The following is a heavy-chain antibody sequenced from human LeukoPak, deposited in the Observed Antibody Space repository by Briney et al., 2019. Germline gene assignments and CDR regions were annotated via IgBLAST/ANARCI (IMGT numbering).Heavy chain of an antibody. J-gene: IGHJ5*02. CDR2: ISYEGGTQ. V-gene: IGHV3-30*18. D-gene: IGHD3-10*01. CDR1: GVTLSPYG. CDR3: AKEGTPQVSTWYDL. Sequence: GMSLRLSCAASGVTLSPYGMHWVRQAPGKGLEWVAVISYEGGTQHYADSVKGRFIISRDNPRNTLYLQMNILRTEDTAVYYCAKEGTPQVSTWYDLWGQGALVTVSS.